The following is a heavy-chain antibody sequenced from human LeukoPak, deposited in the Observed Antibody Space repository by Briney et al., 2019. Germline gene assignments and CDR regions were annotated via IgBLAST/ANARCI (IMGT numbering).Heavy chain of an antibody. Sequence: SVKVSCKASGGTFSSYAISWARQAPGQGLEWMGGITPIFGTANYAQKFQGRVTITADESTSTAYMELSSLRSEDTAVYYCARGYGNYYYYYYMDVWGKGTTVTVSS. D-gene: IGHD1-14*01. V-gene: IGHV1-69*13. CDR3: ARGYGNYYYYYYMDV. CDR2: ITPIFGTA. CDR1: GGTFSSYA. J-gene: IGHJ6*03.